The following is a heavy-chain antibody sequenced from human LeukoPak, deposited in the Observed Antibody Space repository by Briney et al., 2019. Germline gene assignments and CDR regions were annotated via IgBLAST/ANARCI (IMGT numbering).Heavy chain of an antibody. CDR2: MNPNSGNT. Sequence: ASVKVSCKASGYTFTSYDINWVRQATGQGLEWMGWMNPNSGNTGYAQKFQGRVTMTRNTSISTAYMELSSLRSEDTAVYYCAREDALWFGELLFDAFDIWGRGTMVTVSS. D-gene: IGHD3-10*01. CDR1: GYTFTSYD. CDR3: AREDALWFGELLFDAFDI. V-gene: IGHV1-8*01. J-gene: IGHJ3*02.